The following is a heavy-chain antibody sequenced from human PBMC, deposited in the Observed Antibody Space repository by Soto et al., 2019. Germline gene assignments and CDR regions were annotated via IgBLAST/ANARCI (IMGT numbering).Heavy chain of an antibody. V-gene: IGHV3-7*03. J-gene: IGHJ4*02. D-gene: IGHD3-16*01. CDR2: IKEDGSEK. CDR1: GFTFSRYW. CDR3: AKGGHIDY. Sequence: GGSLRVSCAASGFTFSRYWMSWVRQAPGKGLEWVANIKEDGSEKNDVDSVKGRFTISRDNAKNSLYLQMNSLRVEDTAVYYCAKGGHIDYCGQGTLVTVSS.